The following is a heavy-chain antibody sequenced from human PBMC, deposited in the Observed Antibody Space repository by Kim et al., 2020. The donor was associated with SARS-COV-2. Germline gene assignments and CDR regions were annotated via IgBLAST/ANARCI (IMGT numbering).Heavy chain of an antibody. Sequence: GVSLRLSCAVSGFAFSDHWMHWVRQAPGKGLVWVSRINRDGRTTNYVDSVKGRITISRDDAKNMVHLQMDSLRAEDTAVYYCARGRKDGYTQDYWGQGTLVTVSS. CDR3: ARGRKDGYTQDY. J-gene: IGHJ4*02. CDR1: GFAFSDHW. D-gene: IGHD3-16*01. CDR2: INRDGRTT. V-gene: IGHV3-74*01.